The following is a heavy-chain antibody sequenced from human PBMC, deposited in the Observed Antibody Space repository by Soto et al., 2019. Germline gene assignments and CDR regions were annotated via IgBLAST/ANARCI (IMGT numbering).Heavy chain of an antibody. CDR2: IYYSGST. CDR1: GGSISSDGYY. V-gene: IGHV4-31*03. CDR3: ARDSRRYFGGAYYYSGMDV. J-gene: IGHJ6*02. D-gene: IGHD1-26*01. Sequence: SETLSLTCTVSGGSISSDGYYWSWIRQHPGKGLEWIGYIYYSGSTYYNPSLKSRVTISVDTSKNQFSLKLSSVTAADTAVYYCARDSRRYFGGAYYYSGMDVWGQGTTVTVYS.